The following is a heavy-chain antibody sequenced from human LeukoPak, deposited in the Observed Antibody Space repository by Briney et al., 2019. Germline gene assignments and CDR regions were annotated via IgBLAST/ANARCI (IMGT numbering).Heavy chain of an antibody. CDR2: IYHSGST. CDR3: ARLSFQLERRGFDP. D-gene: IGHD1-1*01. V-gene: IGHV4-4*02. CDR1: GGSISSSNW. J-gene: IGHJ5*02. Sequence: SETLSLTCAVSGGSISSSNWWSWVRPPPGKGLEWIGEIYHSGSTNYNPSLKSRVTISVDKSKNQFSLKLSSVTAADTAVYYCARLSFQLERRGFDPWGQGTLVTVSS.